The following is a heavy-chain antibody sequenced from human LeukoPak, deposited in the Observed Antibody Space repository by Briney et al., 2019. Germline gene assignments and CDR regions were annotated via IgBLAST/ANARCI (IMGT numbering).Heavy chain of an antibody. CDR2: VSGSGGST. V-gene: IGHV3-23*01. D-gene: IGHD3-10*01. J-gene: IGHJ5*02. CDR3: AKGGSGRWNWFAP. Sequence: GGSLRLSCEASGFTFSTYAMSWVRQAPGKGLEWVSSVSGSGGSTYYADSVRGRFTISRDNSNNTLYLRTNSLTADDTAVYYCAKGGSGRWNWFAPWGQGTLVTVSS. CDR1: GFTFSTYA.